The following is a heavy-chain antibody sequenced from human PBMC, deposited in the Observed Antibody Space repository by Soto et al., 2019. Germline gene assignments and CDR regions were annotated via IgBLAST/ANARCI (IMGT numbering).Heavy chain of an antibody. CDR2: IWYDGSNK. CDR3: ARDLVTATPLYGMDV. Sequence: QVQLVESGGGVVQPGRSLRLSCAASGFTFSSYGMHWVRQAPGKGLEWVAVIWYDGSNKYYADSVKGRFTISRDNSKNTLYLQIYSLRAEDTAVYYCARDLVTATPLYGMDVWGQGTTVTVSS. J-gene: IGHJ6*02. D-gene: IGHD2-21*02. V-gene: IGHV3-33*01. CDR1: GFTFSSYG.